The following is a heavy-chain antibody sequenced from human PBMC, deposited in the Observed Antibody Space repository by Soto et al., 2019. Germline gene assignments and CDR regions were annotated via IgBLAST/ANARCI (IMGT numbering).Heavy chain of an antibody. CDR3: ARIRRGYSYGSSYYYYGMDV. CDR2: IDWDDDK. Sequence: GSGPTLVNPTQTLTLTCTFSGFSLSTSGMCVSWIRQPPGKALEWLALIDWDDDKYYSTSLKTRLTISKDTSKNQVVLTMTNMDPVDTATYYCARIRRGYSYGSSYYYYGMDVWGQGTTVTVSS. CDR1: GFSLSTSGMC. J-gene: IGHJ6*02. V-gene: IGHV2-70*01. D-gene: IGHD5-18*01.